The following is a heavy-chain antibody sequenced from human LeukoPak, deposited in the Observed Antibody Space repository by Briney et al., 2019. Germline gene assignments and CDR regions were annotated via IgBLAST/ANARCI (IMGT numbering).Heavy chain of an antibody. CDR1: GFTFSSYA. CDR2: ISYDGSNK. D-gene: IGHD3-10*01. Sequence: GESLRLSCAASGFTFSSYAMHWVRQAPGKGLEWVAVISYDGSNKYYADSVKGRFTISRDNSKNTLYLQMNSLRAEDTAVYYCARELGRGSGSLYYGMDVWGKGTTVTVSS. J-gene: IGHJ6*04. V-gene: IGHV3-30*04. CDR3: ARELGRGSGSLYYGMDV.